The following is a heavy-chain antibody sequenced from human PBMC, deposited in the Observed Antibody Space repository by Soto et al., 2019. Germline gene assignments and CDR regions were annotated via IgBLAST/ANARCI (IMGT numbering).Heavy chain of an antibody. Sequence: QLQLQESGPGLVKPSETLSLTCTVSGGSISSSSYYWGWIRQPPGKGLEWIGSIYYSGSTYYNPSLKSRVTISVDTSKNQFSLKLSSVTAADTAVYYCARHIWSGYYYYYYGMDVWGQGTTVTVSS. CDR2: IYYSGST. CDR1: GGSISSSSYY. CDR3: ARHIWSGYYYYYYGMDV. D-gene: IGHD3-3*01. V-gene: IGHV4-39*01. J-gene: IGHJ6*02.